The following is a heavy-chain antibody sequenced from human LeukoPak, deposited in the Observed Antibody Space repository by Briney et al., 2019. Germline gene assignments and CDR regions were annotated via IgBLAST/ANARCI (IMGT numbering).Heavy chain of an antibody. V-gene: IGHV3-23*01. CDR1: GFTFSTYA. J-gene: IGHJ6*02. D-gene: IGHD3-10*01. Sequence: PGGSLSLSCAASGFTFSTYALSWVGQAPGKGLEWASVVTASAGNTYYADSVKGRFTISRDNSKNTLYLQVNSLRAEDTAVYYCAKGDYYGSGSTFKNGMDVWGQGTTVTVSS. CDR2: VTASAGNT. CDR3: AKGDYYGSGSTFKNGMDV.